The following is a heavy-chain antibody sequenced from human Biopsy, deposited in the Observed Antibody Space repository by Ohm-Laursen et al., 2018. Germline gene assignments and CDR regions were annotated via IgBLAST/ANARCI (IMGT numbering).Heavy chain of an antibody. J-gene: IGHJ6*02. D-gene: IGHD2/OR15-2a*01. CDR3: ARATNSTGWPYYYFYGMDV. Sequence: SETLSLTCAVSGGSISDSTYHWGWIRQSPGKGLEWIGNIYYSGNTDYSPSLKSRVTISVDTSNNQFSLKLRSVTAADTAVYHCARATNSTGWPYYYFYGMDVWGQGTTVTVSS. V-gene: IGHV4-39*07. CDR1: GGSISDSTYH. CDR2: IYYSGNT.